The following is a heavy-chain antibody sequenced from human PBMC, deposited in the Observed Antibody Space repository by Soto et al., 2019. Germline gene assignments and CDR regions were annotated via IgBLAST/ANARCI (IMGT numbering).Heavy chain of an antibody. V-gene: IGHV4-59*01. J-gene: IGHJ4*02. Sequence: PEPLSLTPAVYGGTISSYDWSWIRQAPGKELEWIAYIYYSESSNYKPSLKSLVTVSVNTTKNQLTLKLSSVATAVTAVYYCARATYYYDSSGYYGYYFDFGGQGALVTVSS. CDR3: ARATYYYDSSGYYGYYFDF. CDR1: GGTISSYD. D-gene: IGHD3-22*01. CDR2: IYYSESS.